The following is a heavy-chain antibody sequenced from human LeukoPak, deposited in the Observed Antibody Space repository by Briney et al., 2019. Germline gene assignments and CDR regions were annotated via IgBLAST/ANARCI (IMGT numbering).Heavy chain of an antibody. CDR2: ISWNSGNI. Sequence: PGWSLTLSCAASGFTFDDYALHWVRQAPGKGLEWVSGISWNSGNIDYADSVKGRFTISRDNAKNSLYLQMNSLRAEDTALYYCAKDQRGYSGYDTYFDYWGQGTLVTVSS. CDR1: GFTFDDYA. D-gene: IGHD5-12*01. V-gene: IGHV3-9*01. J-gene: IGHJ4*02. CDR3: AKDQRGYSGYDTYFDY.